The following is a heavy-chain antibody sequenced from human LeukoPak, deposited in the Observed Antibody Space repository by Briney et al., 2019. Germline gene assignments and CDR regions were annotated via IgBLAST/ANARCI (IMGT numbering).Heavy chain of an antibody. V-gene: IGHV4-30-4*01. Sequence: SETLSLTCTVSGGSISSDNYQWSWIRQPPGKGLEWIGYINYSGSTYCNPSLKSRVTISVDTSKNHFSLRLSSVTAADTAVYYWARYASGSTWFDPWGQGTLVSVS. J-gene: IGHJ5*02. CDR1: GGSISSDNYQ. D-gene: IGHD3-10*01. CDR3: ARYASGSTWFDP. CDR2: INYSGST.